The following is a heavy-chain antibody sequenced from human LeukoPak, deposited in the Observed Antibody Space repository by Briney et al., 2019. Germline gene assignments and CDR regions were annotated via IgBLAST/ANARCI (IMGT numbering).Heavy chain of an antibody. V-gene: IGHV4-59*01. CDR2: IYYRGNT. Sequence: SETLSLTCTVSGGSISGYYWSWIRQSPGKGLEWIGYIYYRGNTNYNPSLNSRVTISLDTSKNQFSLKLTSVTAADTAVHSCARSGSGSYGPVDYWGQGTLATVSS. CDR1: GGSISGYY. D-gene: IGHD3-10*01. J-gene: IGHJ4*02. CDR3: ARSGSGSYGPVDY.